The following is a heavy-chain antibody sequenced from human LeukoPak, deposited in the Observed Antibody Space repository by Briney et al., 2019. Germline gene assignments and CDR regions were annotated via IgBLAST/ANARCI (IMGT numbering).Heavy chain of an antibody. CDR2: IFYDGTS. Sequence: SETLSLTCTASSGSIRNSNYYWGWIRQPPGKGLGWIGSIFYDGTSDYNPSLKSRVTISVDTSKNKFSLKLSSVTAADTAVYYCARHGYYDYVWGSYRYPGYYYYMDVWGKGTTVTISS. D-gene: IGHD3-16*02. V-gene: IGHV4-39*01. CDR1: SGSIRNSNYY. J-gene: IGHJ6*03. CDR3: ARHGYYDYVWGSYRYPGYYYYMDV.